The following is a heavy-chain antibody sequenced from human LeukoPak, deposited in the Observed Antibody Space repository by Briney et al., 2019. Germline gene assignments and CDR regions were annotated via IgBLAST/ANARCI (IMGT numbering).Heavy chain of an antibody. J-gene: IGHJ1*01. CDR1: GFAFNSYA. D-gene: IGHD3-3*01. Sequence: GGSLRLSCAASGFAFNSYALHWVRQAPGKGLEWVAVASYDGNNKYYAESVKGRFTISRDNSKSMLYLQMNSLRPEDTAVYYCARGEDGFWSGYVEHWGQGTLVTVSP. V-gene: IGHV3-30-3*01. CDR2: ASYDGNNK. CDR3: ARGEDGFWSGYVEH.